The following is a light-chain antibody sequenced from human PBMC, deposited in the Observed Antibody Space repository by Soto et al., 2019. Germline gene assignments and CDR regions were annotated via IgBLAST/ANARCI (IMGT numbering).Light chain of an antibody. J-gene: IGKJ5*01. CDR1: QSVSSD. V-gene: IGKV3-15*01. Sequence: EIVMTQSPATLSVSPWERATLSCMASQSVSSDVAWYQHKPVQAPRLLIYGASTRAICIPARFSGSGSGTEFTLTISSLPSEDFAVYYCQQYNNWPPTFGQGTRLEI. CDR3: QQYNNWPPT. CDR2: GAS.